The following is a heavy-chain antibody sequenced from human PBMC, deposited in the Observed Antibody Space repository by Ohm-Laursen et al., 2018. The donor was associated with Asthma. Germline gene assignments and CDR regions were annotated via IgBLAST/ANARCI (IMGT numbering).Heavy chain of an antibody. CDR2: IIPIFGIA. J-gene: IGHJ6*02. D-gene: IGHD2-2*01. V-gene: IGHV1-69*01. Sequence: PSPKVSSKPSGGTFSSYAITRVRESPGPGLECLGGIIPIFGIATPAQKFPGRVTFTADESTSTAYMELSSLRSEDTAVYYCARVWRGAGYCSSTSCPNPYYYGMDVWGQGTTGTVSS. CDR1: GGTFSSYA. CDR3: ARVWRGAGYCSSTSCPNPYYYGMDV.